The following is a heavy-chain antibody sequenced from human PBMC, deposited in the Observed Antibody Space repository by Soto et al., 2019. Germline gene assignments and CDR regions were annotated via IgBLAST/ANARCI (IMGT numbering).Heavy chain of an antibody. V-gene: IGHV1-2*02. Sequence: APVKVSCKASGYTFTGYYMHWVRQAPGQGLEWMGWINPNSGGTNYAQKFQGRVTMTRDTSISTAYMELSRLRSDDTAVYYCARVPXDILTGYYPKSKLGFDPWSQGTLVTVSS. CDR2: INPNSGGT. D-gene: IGHD3-9*01. J-gene: IGHJ5*02. CDR1: GYTFTGYY. CDR3: ARVPXDILTGYYPKSKLGFDP.